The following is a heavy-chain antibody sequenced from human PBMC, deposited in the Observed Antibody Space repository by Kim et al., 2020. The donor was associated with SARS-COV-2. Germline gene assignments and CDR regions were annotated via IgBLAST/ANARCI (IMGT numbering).Heavy chain of an antibody. Sequence: GESLKISCKGSGYSFTSYWIGWVRQMPGKGLEWMGIIYPGDSDTRYSPSFQGQVTISADKSISTAYLQWSSLKASDTAMYYCARPLLLHIVGSDGMDAWGQGTTVTVSS. V-gene: IGHV5-51*01. D-gene: IGHD2-21*01. CDR2: IYPGDSDT. CDR1: GYSFTSYW. J-gene: IGHJ6*02. CDR3: ARPLLLHIVGSDGMDA.